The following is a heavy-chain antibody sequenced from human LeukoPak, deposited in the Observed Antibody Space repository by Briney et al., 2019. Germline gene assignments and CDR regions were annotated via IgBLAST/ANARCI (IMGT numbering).Heavy chain of an antibody. D-gene: IGHD4/OR15-4a*01. V-gene: IGHV3-49*04. CDR2: IRGKAYVGTT. J-gene: IGHJ4*02. Sequence: GGSLRLSCAASGFTFGDYAMSWVRQAPGKGLEWVGFIRGKAYVGTTEFAASVKGRFTISREDSKSVAYLQMNSLKTEDTAVYYCTRGGLWDVTGYWGQGTLVTVSS. CDR1: GFTFGDYA. CDR3: TRGGLWDVTGY.